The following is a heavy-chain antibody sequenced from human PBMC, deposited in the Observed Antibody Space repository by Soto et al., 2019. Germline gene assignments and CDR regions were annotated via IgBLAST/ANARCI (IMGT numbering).Heavy chain of an antibody. D-gene: IGHD3-9*01. CDR2: ISAYNGNT. V-gene: IGHV1-18*01. Sequence: ASVKVSCKASGYTFTSYGISWVRQAPGQGLEWMGWISAYNGNTNYAQKLQGRVTMTTDTSTSTAYVELRSLRSDDTAVYYCARGVGILTGPNWFDPWGQGTLVTVSS. CDR3: ARGVGILTGPNWFDP. CDR1: GYTFTSYG. J-gene: IGHJ5*02.